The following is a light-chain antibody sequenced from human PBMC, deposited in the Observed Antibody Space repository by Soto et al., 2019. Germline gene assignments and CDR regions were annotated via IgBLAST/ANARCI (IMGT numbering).Light chain of an antibody. J-gene: IGKJ1*01. CDR1: QSLLYESNKKNY. Sequence: DIVMTQSPDSLAVFLGERATIKCKSSQSLLYESNKKNYLAWYQQKSGQPPKLLISWASTRESVVPDRFSGSGSGTDFTLTISGLQSEDVAVYYCQQYLGSPRTFGQGTKVEV. CDR2: WAS. CDR3: QQYLGSPRT. V-gene: IGKV4-1*01.